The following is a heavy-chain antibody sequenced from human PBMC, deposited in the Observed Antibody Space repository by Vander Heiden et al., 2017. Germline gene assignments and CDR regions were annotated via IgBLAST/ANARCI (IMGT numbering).Heavy chain of an antibody. J-gene: IGHJ4*02. CDR2: ISYDGSNK. CDR3: ARDRRLKGYSYGYTFDY. CDR1: GFTFSSYA. D-gene: IGHD5-18*01. Sequence: QVQLVESGGGVVQLGRSLRPSWAAPGFTFSSYAMHWVRQAPGKGLEWVAVISYDGSNKYYADSVKGRFTISRDNSKNTLYLQMNSLRAEDTAVYYCARDRRLKGYSYGYTFDYWGQGTLVTVSS. V-gene: IGHV3-30-3*01.